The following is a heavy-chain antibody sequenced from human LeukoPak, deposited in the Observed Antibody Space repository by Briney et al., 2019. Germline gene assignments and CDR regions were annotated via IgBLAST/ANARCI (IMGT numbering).Heavy chain of an antibody. D-gene: IGHD2-2*01. CDR1: GYTLTSYD. J-gene: IGHJ5*02. CDR2: MNPNSGNT. V-gene: IGHV1-8*03. CDR3: ARGFRTCSRTSCFDP. Sequence: ASVKVSCKASGYTLTSYDINWVRQATGQGLEWMGWMNPNSGNTGYAQKFQGRVTITRNTSISTAYMELSSLRSEDTAVYYCARGFRTCSRTSCFDPWGQGTLVTVSS.